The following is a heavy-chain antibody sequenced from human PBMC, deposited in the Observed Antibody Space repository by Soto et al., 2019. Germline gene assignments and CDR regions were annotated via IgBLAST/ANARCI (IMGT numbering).Heavy chain of an antibody. CDR2: IYYSGST. CDR1: GGSISSYY. V-gene: IGHV4-59*01. J-gene: IGHJ3*02. CDR3: ARPIHYYDSIGYPNELDAFEI. Sequence: QVQLQESGPGLVKPSETLSLTCTVSGGSISSYYWSWIRQPPGKGLEWIGYIYYSGSTNYNPYLKSRVNISVDTSKNQFSLKLSSVTAADTAVYYCARPIHYYDSIGYPNELDAFEIWGQGTMVTVSS. D-gene: IGHD3-22*01.